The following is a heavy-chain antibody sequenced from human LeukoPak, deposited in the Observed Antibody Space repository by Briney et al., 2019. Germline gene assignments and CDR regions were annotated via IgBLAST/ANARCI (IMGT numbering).Heavy chain of an antibody. CDR2: ISSSSSYI. CDR3: AREVGVVGATCDY. Sequence: GGSLRLSCAVSGFTFSSYSMNWVRQAPGKGLEWVSSISSSSSYIYYADSVKGRVTISRDNAENSLFLQMNSLRVEDTAVYYCAREVGVVGATCDYWGQGTLVTVFS. J-gene: IGHJ4*02. CDR1: GFTFSSYS. D-gene: IGHD1-26*01. V-gene: IGHV3-21*01.